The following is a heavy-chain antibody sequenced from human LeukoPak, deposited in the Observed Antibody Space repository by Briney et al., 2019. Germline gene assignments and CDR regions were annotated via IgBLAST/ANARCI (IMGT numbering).Heavy chain of an antibody. D-gene: IGHD3-22*01. CDR2: IRHDGSNK. CDR3: AKAGTYYFDSTEDY. Sequence: GSLRLSCAASGFTFRSYGMPWVRQAPGQGLEWVAFIRHDGSNKYYADSVKGRTTISRDNSKNTLYLQMNSLRAEDTAVYYCAKAGTYYFDSTEDYWGQGTLVTVSS. CDR1: GFTFRSYG. J-gene: IGHJ4*02. V-gene: IGHV3-30*02.